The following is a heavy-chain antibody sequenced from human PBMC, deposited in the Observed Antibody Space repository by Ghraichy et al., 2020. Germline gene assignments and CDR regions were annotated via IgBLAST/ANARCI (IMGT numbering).Heavy chain of an antibody. CDR2: IYDSEYR. V-gene: IGHV4-4*07. J-gene: IGHJ4*02. Sequence: SETLSLTCTVSGGSSSDYYWSWIRQSAGKGLEWIGRIYDSEYRHYNPSLKSRVSLSLDTSKKQYFLKLEAVTAADTAVYYCARDRLAWVPREKGSFGHYFDLWGPGTKVTVSP. D-gene: IGHD3-3*01. CDR3: ARDRLAWVPREKGSFGHYFDL. CDR1: GGSSSDYY.